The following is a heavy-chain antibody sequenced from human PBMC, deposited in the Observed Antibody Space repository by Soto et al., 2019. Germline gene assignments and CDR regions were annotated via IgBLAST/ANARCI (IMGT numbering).Heavy chain of an antibody. V-gene: IGHV3-9*01. J-gene: IGHJ4*02. CDR2: ISWNSGSI. D-gene: IGHD1-1*01. CDR1: GFTFDDYA. CDR3: AKDNGRQTMRATYIDY. Sequence: EVQLVESGGGLVQPGRSLRLSCAASGFTFDDYAMHWVRQAPGKGLEWVSGISWNSGSIGYADSVKGRFTISRDNAKNVLYLKMNSLRAEDTALYYCAKDNGRQTMRATYIDYLGQGTLVTVSS.